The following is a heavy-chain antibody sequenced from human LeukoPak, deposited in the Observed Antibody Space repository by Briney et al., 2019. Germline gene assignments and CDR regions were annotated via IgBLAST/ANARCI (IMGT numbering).Heavy chain of an antibody. CDR1: GFTFSSYG. CDR3: AKDRDYYGSGSYYSPYYYYGMDA. V-gene: IGHV3-30*18. D-gene: IGHD3-10*01. CDR2: ISYDGSNK. J-gene: IGHJ6*04. Sequence: PGGSLRLSCAASGFTFSSYGMHWVRQAPGKGLEWVAVISYDGSNKYYADSVKGRFTISRDNSKNTLYLQMNSLRAEDTAVYYCAKDRDYYGSGSYYSPYYYYGMDAWGKGTTVTVSS.